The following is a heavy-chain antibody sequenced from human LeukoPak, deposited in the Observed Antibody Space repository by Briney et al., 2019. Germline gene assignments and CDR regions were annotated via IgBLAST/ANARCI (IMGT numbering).Heavy chain of an antibody. V-gene: IGHV3-48*01. CDR2: IGSSSSSI. CDR1: GFTFSSYS. Sequence: HPGESLRLSCAASGFTFSSYSMNWVRQAPGKGLEWVSYIGSSSSSIYYADSVKGRFTISRDNSKNTLYLQMNSLRAEDTAVYYCAKDRHSSSPPVDYWGQGTLVTVSS. CDR3: AKDRHSSSPPVDY. J-gene: IGHJ4*02. D-gene: IGHD6-13*01.